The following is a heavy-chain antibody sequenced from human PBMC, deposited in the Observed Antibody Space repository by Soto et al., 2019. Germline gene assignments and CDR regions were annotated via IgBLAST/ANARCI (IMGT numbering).Heavy chain of an antibody. Sequence: EVQLVESGGGLVQPGGSLRLSCAASGFTFSNYWMSWVRQAPGRGLEWVANIKHDGTEKYYVDSVKGRFTISRDNAKNSLYLQMNSLRAEDTAVYYCARARDFWSTYFDSWGQGTLVTVSS. V-gene: IGHV3-7*03. CDR2: IKHDGTEK. CDR3: ARARDFWSTYFDS. D-gene: IGHD3-3*01. CDR1: GFTFSNYW. J-gene: IGHJ4*02.